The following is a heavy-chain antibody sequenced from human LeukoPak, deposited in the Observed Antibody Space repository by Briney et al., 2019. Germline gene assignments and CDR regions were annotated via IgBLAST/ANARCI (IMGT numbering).Heavy chain of an antibody. CDR1: GGSISSYY. D-gene: IGHD1-26*01. Sequence: SETLSLTCTVSGGSISSYYWSWIRQPPGKGLEWIGYIYYSGSTNYNPSLKSRVTISVDTSKNQFSLKLSSVTAADTAVYYCAMAKSGSYFDYWGQGTLVTDSS. CDR2: IYYSGST. V-gene: IGHV4-59*08. CDR3: AMAKSGSYFDY. J-gene: IGHJ4*02.